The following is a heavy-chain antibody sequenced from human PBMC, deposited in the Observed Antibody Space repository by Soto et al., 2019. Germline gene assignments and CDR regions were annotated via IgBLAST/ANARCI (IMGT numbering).Heavy chain of an antibody. CDR1: GYSFLYYA. J-gene: IGHJ4*02. Sequence: QVQLVQSGAEVRKPGSSVKVSCKASGYSFLYYAITWVRQAPGQGLEWMGWISPYNANAKYAQRFQGRVTITTETSTSTAFVELKSLTSDDTALYFCAVRGSGTSKALLGWGQGTLVTVSS. D-gene: IGHD6-19*01. CDR2: ISPYNANA. V-gene: IGHV1-18*01. CDR3: AVRGSGTSKALLG.